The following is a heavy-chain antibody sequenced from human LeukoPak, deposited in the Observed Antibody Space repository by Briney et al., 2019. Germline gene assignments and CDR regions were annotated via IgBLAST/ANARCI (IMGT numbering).Heavy chain of an antibody. J-gene: IGHJ4*02. Sequence: NPRGSLKVSCMASGYTFTGYFMHWVGQAPGEGVEWMGWLNPNSGDTNYAQKFQGRLTMTRDTSISTAYMELSRLRSDDTAVYYCARGGIQLWFSVDYWGQGTLVTVSS. CDR3: ARGGIQLWFSVDY. CDR1: GYTFTGYF. D-gene: IGHD5-18*01. CDR2: LNPNSGDT. V-gene: IGHV1-2*02.